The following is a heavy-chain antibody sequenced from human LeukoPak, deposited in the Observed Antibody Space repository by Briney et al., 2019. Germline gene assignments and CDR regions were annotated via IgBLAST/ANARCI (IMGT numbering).Heavy chain of an antibody. CDR2: ISGSGGST. CDR3: AKDPGGLAVAGHTSRVY. J-gene: IGHJ4*02. V-gene: IGHV3-23*01. Sequence: PGGSLRLSCAASGFTFSSYAMSWVRQAPGKGLEWVSAISGSGGSTYYADSVKGRFTISRDNSKNTLYLQMNSLRAEDTAVYYCAKDPGGLAVAGHTSRVYWGQGTLVTVSS. CDR1: GFTFSSYA. D-gene: IGHD6-19*01.